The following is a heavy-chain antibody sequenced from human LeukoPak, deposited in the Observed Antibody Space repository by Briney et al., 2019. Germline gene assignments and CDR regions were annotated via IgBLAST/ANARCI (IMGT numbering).Heavy chain of an antibody. Sequence: SVKVSCKASGGTFSSYAISWVRQAPGQGLEWMGGIIPIFGTANYAQKFQGRVTITADESTSTAYMELSSLRSEDTAVYYCARGRSPRRGSGNALYYYYMDVWGKGTTVTVSS. J-gene: IGHJ6*03. CDR2: IIPIFGTA. CDR3: ARGRSPRRGSGNALYYYYMDV. D-gene: IGHD3-10*01. CDR1: GGTFSSYA. V-gene: IGHV1-69*01.